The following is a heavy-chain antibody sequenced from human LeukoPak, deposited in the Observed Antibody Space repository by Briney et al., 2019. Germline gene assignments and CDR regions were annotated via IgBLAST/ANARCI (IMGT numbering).Heavy chain of an antibody. CDR3: ARDGYTFGYGAFDI. D-gene: IGHD5-18*01. Sequence: PSETLSLTCTVSGGSISNYFWSWIRQPPGKGLEWIGYIYYRGGTTYNPALKSRVTISVDTSKKQFSLKLSSVTAAGTAVYYCARDGYTFGYGAFDIWGQGTMVTVSS. CDR2: IYYRGGT. J-gene: IGHJ3*02. CDR1: GGSISNYF. V-gene: IGHV4-59*01.